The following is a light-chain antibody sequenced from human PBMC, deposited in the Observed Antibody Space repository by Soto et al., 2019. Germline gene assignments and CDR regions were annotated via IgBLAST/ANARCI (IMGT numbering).Light chain of an antibody. CDR2: GVS. V-gene: IGKV3-15*01. J-gene: IGKJ1*01. Sequence: IVMTHSPATLSVSPWQRSTLSFRASQSVNNDLAWYQHKPGQAPRLLIHGVSTRATAIPARFSGSGSGTEFTLTISSLQSEDFAVYYCQQYNNWRTFGQGTKVDIK. CDR1: QSVNND. CDR3: QQYNNWRT.